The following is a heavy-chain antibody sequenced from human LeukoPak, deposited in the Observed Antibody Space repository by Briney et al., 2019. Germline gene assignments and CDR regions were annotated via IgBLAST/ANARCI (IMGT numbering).Heavy chain of an antibody. V-gene: IGHV5-51*01. CDR1: GYSFTSYW. CDR3: ARHRSRDLPFDY. CDR2: IYPSDSDT. Sequence: GESLKISCKGSGYSFTSYWIGWVRPMPGKGLEWMGIIYPSDSDTRYGPSFQGQVTISADKSINTAYLQWSSLKASDSAMYYCARHRSRDLPFDYWGQGTLVTVSS. D-gene: IGHD5-24*01. J-gene: IGHJ4*02.